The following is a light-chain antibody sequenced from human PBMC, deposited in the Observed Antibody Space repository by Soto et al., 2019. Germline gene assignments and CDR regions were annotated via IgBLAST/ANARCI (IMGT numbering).Light chain of an antibody. V-gene: IGKV3-20*01. J-gene: IGKJ1*01. CDR3: QRFGTSPPWT. CDR2: GTS. Sequence: EIVLTESPGTVSLSPGERATVSCRSSQSLSSSYLAWYQQKPGQAPRLLIYGTSIRATGIPDRFSGSGSGTDFTLTITRLEPEDFAVYYCQRFGTSPPWTFGQGTKVDIK. CDR1: QSLSSSY.